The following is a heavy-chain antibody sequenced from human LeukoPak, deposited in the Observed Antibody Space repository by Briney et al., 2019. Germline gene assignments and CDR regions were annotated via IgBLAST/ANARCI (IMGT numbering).Heavy chain of an antibody. Sequence: SETLSLTCAVYGGSFSGYYWSWIRQPPRKGLEWIGEINHSGSTNYNPSLKSRVTISVDTSKNQFSLKLISVTAADTAVYYCARFHYDSSGYYSSFDYWGQGTLVTVSS. D-gene: IGHD3-22*01. J-gene: IGHJ4*02. CDR3: ARFHYDSSGYYSSFDY. CDR1: GGSFSGYY. CDR2: INHSGST. V-gene: IGHV4-34*01.